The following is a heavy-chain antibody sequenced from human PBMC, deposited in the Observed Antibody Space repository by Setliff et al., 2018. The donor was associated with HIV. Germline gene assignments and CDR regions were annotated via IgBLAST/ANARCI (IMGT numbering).Heavy chain of an antibody. CDR2: IIPILGIA. CDR3: AAYYYDSSGYPGYFQH. J-gene: IGHJ1*01. V-gene: IGHV1-69*10. D-gene: IGHD3-22*01. Sequence: GASVKVSCKASGGTFSSYAISWVRQAPGQGLEWMGGIIPILGIANYAQKFQGRVTITADESTSTAYMELSSLRSEDTAVYYCAAYYYDSSGYPGYFQHWGQGTLVTVSS. CDR1: GGTFSSYA.